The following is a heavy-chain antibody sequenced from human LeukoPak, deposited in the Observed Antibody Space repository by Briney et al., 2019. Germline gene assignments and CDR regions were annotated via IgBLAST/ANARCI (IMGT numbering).Heavy chain of an antibody. J-gene: IGHJ4*02. CDR1: GFTFRSYA. CDR3: AREAAARLY. Sequence: TGGSLRLSCAASGFTFRSYAMTWVRQAPGKGLEWVSAIGSGGGTTYYADSVKGRFTISRDNSKNTLYLQMNSLRAEDTAVYYCAREAAARLYWGQGTLVTVSS. V-gene: IGHV3-23*01. CDR2: IGSGGGTT. D-gene: IGHD6-13*01.